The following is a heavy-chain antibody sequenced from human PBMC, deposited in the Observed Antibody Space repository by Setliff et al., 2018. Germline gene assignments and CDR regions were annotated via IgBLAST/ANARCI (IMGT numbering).Heavy chain of an antibody. CDR1: GYTFTGYY. CDR3: ARDPGYPSGVAGGFDT. J-gene: IGHJ3*02. Sequence: ASVKVSCKASGYTFTGYYIHWVRQAPGQGLEYMGWINPNSGGTNYAQKLQGRVTMTTDTSTSTVYMELRSLRSDDTAVYYCARDPGYPSGVAGGFDTWGQGTTVTVSS. D-gene: IGHD2-2*03. V-gene: IGHV1-2*02. CDR2: INPNSGGT.